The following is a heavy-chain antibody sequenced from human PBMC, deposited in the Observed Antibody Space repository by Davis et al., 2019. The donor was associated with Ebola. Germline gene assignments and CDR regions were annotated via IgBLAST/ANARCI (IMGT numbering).Heavy chain of an antibody. V-gene: IGHV1-69*10. D-gene: IGHD1-26*01. CDR1: GGTFSSYA. Sequence: SVKVSCKASGGTFSSYAISWVRQAPGQGLEWMGGIIPILGIANYAQKFQGRVTITADKSTSTAYMELSSLRSEDTAVYYCAKNEGRIVGATLWFFDYWGQGTLVTVSS. CDR2: IIPILGIA. J-gene: IGHJ4*02. CDR3: AKNEGRIVGATLWFFDY.